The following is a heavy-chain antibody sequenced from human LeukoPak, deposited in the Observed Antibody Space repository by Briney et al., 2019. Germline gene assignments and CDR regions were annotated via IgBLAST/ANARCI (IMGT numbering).Heavy chain of an antibody. CDR1: GGSFSSYY. CDR2: IYNSGGT. D-gene: IGHD2-2*01. V-gene: IGHV4-4*07. J-gene: IGHJ1*01. Sequence: KTSETLSLTCTVSGGSFSSYYWSWIRQPAGKGLDWIGRIYNSGGTNYNPSLESRVTMSVDTSKNQFSLKLSSVTAADTAVYYCARLDSAHCSSTSCYDQHWGQGTLVTVSS. CDR3: ARLDSAHCSSTSCYDQH.